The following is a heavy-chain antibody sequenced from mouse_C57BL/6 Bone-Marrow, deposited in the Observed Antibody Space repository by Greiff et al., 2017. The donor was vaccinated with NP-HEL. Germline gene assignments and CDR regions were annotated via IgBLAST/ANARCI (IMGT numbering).Heavy chain of an antibody. CDR1: GYTFTSYW. CDR2: IDPSDSYT. CDR3: ARWSYYYGFFAY. Sequence: QVQLQQPGAELVRPGTSVTLSCKASGYTFTSYWMHWVKQRPGQGLEWIGVIDPSDSYTHYNQKFKGKATLTVDTSSSTAYMQLSSLTSEDSAVYYCARWSYYYGFFAYWGQGTLVTVSA. J-gene: IGHJ3*01. D-gene: IGHD1-2*01. V-gene: IGHV1-59*01.